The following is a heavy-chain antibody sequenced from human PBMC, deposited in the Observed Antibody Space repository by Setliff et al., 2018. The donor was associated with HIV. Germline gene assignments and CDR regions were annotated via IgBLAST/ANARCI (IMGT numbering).Heavy chain of an antibody. Sequence: PSETLSLTCTVSGDSISSDFYWGWIRQPPGKGLEWIGSIYHSGNTYYMPSLQSRVTISVDMSKNQFSLNLNSVTAADTAVYYCARQAWHSGRNGYFVDYWGQGMLVTVSS. CDR1: GDSISSDFY. CDR3: ARQAWHSGRNGYFVDY. J-gene: IGHJ4*02. V-gene: IGHV4-38-2*02. D-gene: IGHD3-22*01. CDR2: IYHSGNT.